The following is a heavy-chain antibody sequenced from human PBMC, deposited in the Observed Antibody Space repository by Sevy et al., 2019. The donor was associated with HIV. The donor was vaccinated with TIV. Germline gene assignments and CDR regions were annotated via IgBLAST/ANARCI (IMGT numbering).Heavy chain of an antibody. V-gene: IGHV3-53*01. CDR2: IYSSGRT. J-gene: IGHJ4*02. CDR3: TRVHSGGYPFDY. D-gene: IGHD3-22*01. CDR1: GFSVSSNY. Sequence: GGSLRLSCAASGFSVSSNYMSWVRQAPGKGLEWVSLIYSSGRTYYGDSLKGRLTISRNDSKNTLYLQMNGVRAEDTALYYCTRVHSGGYPFDYWGQGSLVTVSS.